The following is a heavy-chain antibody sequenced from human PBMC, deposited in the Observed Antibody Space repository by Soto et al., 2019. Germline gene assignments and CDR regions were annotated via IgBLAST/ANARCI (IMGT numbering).Heavy chain of an antibody. J-gene: IGHJ3*02. V-gene: IGHV1-69*02. D-gene: IGHD1-1*01. CDR3: EWHWNDPDAFDI. CDR1: GGTFSSYT. CDR2: VIPILGIA. Sequence: VASVKVSCKASGGTFSSYTISWVRQAPGQGPGWMGRVIPILGIANYAQKFQGRVTITADKSTSTAYMELSSLRSEDTAVYYCEWHWNDPDAFDIWGQGTMVTVSS.